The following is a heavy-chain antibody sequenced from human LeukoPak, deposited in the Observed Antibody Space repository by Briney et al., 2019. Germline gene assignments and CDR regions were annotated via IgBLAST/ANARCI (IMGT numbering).Heavy chain of an antibody. CDR3: ARGTAAEAGIDY. CDR2: IDPDGSST. Sequence: GGSLRLSCAASGFTFSSYWMHWVRQAPGQGLVWGSHIDPDGSSTTYGDPAKGRFTISRDNAKNTLYLQMSSLRVDDTAVYYCARGTAAEAGIDYWGQGTLVTVSS. D-gene: IGHD6-13*01. CDR1: GFTFSSYW. J-gene: IGHJ4*02. V-gene: IGHV3-74*01.